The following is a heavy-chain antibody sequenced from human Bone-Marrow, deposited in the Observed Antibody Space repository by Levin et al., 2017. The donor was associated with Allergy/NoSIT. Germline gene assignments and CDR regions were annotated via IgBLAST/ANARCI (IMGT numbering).Heavy chain of an antibody. CDR3: ARVDCGGDCMYYYYYGMDV. D-gene: IGHD2-21*02. V-gene: IGHV3-30*04. CDR1: GFTFSSYA. CDR2: ISYDGSNK. Sequence: PGGSLRLSCAASGFTFSSYAMHWVRQAPGKGLEWVAVISYDGSNKYYADSVKGRFTISRDNSKNTLYLQMNSLRAEDTAVYYCARVDCGGDCMYYYYYGMDVWGQGTTVTVSS. J-gene: IGHJ6*02.